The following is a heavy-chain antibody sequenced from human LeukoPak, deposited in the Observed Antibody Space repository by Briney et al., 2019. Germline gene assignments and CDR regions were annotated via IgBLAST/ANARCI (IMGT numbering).Heavy chain of an antibody. CDR3: ARDFLEDSY. J-gene: IGHJ4*02. CDR1: GFTFSIYN. Sequence: GGSLRLSCAASGFTFSIYNMTWVRQAPGKGLEWVSYISSSATTIYYADSVKGRFTISRDNAKNSLYLQMNSLRAEDTAVYYCARDFLEDSYWGQGTLVTVSS. D-gene: IGHD3-3*01. CDR2: ISSSATTI. V-gene: IGHV3-48*01.